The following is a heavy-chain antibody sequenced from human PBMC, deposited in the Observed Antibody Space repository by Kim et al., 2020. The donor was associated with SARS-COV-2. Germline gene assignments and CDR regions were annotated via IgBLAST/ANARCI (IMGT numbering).Heavy chain of an antibody. Sequence: KSRVTISVDTSKNQFSLKLSSVTAADTAVYYCARHPRYDYIWGTSEDYWGQGTLVTVSS. V-gene: IGHV4-39*01. D-gene: IGHD3-16*01. CDR3: ARHPRYDYIWGTSEDY. J-gene: IGHJ4*02.